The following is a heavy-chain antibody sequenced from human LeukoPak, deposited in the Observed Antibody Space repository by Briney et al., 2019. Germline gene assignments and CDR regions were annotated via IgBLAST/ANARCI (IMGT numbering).Heavy chain of an antibody. CDR1: GYTFTSYA. J-gene: IGHJ6*02. V-gene: IGHV1-3*01. CDR3: ASRYSYGYYYGMDV. CDR2: INAGNGNT. Sequence: ASVNVSCTASGYTFTSYAMHWVRQAPGQRLEWMGWINAGNGNTKYSQKFQGRVTITRDTSASTAYMELSSLRSEDTAVYYCASRYSYGYYYGMDVWGQGTTVTVSS. D-gene: IGHD5-18*01.